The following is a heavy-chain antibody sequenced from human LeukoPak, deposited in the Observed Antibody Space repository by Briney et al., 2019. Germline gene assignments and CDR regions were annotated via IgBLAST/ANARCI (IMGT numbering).Heavy chain of an antibody. CDR2: ISAYNGNT. CDR3: ARVVSSRRVAAATAVGY. V-gene: IGHV1-18*01. D-gene: IGHD6-13*01. CDR1: GYTFTSYG. Sequence: ASVKVSCKASGYTFTSYGISWVRQAPGQGLEWMGWISAYNGNTNYAQKLQGRVTMTTDTSTSTAYMELSRLRSDGTAVYYCARVVSSRRVAAATAVGYWGQGTLVTVSS. J-gene: IGHJ4*02.